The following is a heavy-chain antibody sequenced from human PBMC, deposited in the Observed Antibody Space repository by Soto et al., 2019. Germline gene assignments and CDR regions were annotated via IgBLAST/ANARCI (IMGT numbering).Heavy chain of an antibody. D-gene: IGHD1-1*01. CDR2: IYSGGAT. CDR1: GFTVSNNY. CDR3: ARDGTYNWV. V-gene: IGHV3-66*01. Sequence: VQLVESGGGLVQPGGSLRLSCAASGFTVSNNYMRWVRQAPGKGLEWVSLIYSGGATYYADSVKGRFTTSRDNSKNTVYLQINSLRADDTAVYYCARDGTYNWVGGQGILVTVSS. J-gene: IGHJ4*02.